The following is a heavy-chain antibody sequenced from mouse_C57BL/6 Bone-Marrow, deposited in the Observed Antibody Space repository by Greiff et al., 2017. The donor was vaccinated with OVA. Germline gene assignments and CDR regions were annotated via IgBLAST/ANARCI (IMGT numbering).Heavy chain of an antibody. V-gene: IGHV1-80*01. Sequence: QVQLQQSGAELVKPGASVKISCKASGYAFSSYWMNWVKQRPGKGLEWIGQIYPGDGDTNYNGKFKGKATLTADKSSSTAYMQLSSLASEDSAVYFCAVVLSYWYFDVWGTGTTVTVSS. D-gene: IGHD1-1*01. CDR1: GYAFSSYW. CDR2: IYPGDGDT. J-gene: IGHJ1*03. CDR3: AVVLSYWYFDV.